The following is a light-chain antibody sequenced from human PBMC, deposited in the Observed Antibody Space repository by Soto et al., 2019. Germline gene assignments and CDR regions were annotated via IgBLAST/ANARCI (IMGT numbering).Light chain of an antibody. V-gene: IGLV2-14*03. Sequence: QSVLTQPASVSGSPGQSLTISCTGTSSDVGDYNYVSWYQHHPGKAPKLMIYDVSNRPSGVSNRFSGSKSGNTASLTISGLRAEDEADYYCSSYTSSSVVFGGGTQLTVL. J-gene: IGLJ2*01. CDR1: SSDVGDYNY. CDR3: SSYTSSSVV. CDR2: DVS.